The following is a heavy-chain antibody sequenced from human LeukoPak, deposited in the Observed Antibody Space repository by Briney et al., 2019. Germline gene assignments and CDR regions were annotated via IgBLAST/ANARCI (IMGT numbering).Heavy chain of an antibody. J-gene: IGHJ4*02. Sequence: GASVKVSCKASGGTFSSYAISWVRQAPGQGLEWMGGIIPIFGTANYAQKFQGRVTITADESTSTAYMELSSLRSEDTAVYYCARGRGGKYCSSTSCYLGLFDYWGQGTLVTVS. D-gene: IGHD2-2*01. CDR2: IIPIFGTA. CDR1: GGTFSSYA. CDR3: ARGRGGKYCSSTSCYLGLFDY. V-gene: IGHV1-69*13.